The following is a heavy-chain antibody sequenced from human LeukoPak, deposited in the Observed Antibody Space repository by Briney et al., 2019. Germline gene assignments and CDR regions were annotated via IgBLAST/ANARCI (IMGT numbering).Heavy chain of an antibody. V-gene: IGHV4-39*01. Sequence: WVRQPPGKGLEWIGSIYYGGSTYYNPSLKSRVTISVDTSKNQFSLKLRSVTAADTAMYYCARKYCSGGDCYSNYWGQGTLVTVSS. CDR2: IYYGGST. J-gene: IGHJ4*02. CDR3: ARKYCSGGDCYSNY. D-gene: IGHD2-15*01.